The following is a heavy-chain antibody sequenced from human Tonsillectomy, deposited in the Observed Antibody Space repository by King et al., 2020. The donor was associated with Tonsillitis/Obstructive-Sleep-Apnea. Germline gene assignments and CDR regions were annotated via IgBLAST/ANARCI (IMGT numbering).Heavy chain of an antibody. V-gene: IGHV4-39*01. D-gene: IGHD4-17*01. CDR1: GGSISSNNYY. J-gene: IGHJ4*02. Sequence: QLQESGPGLVKPSETLSLTCTVSGGSISSNNYYWGWIRQPPGKGLEWIGTISYSGSTYYNPSLKSRVTISVETSKNQFSLKLNSVTAADTAVYYGASRKNYGDSVPFDYWGQGTLVTVSS. CDR2: ISYSGST. CDR3: ASRKNYGDSVPFDY.